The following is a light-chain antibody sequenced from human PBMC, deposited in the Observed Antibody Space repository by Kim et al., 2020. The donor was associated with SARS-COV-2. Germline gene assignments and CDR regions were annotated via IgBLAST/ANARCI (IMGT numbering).Light chain of an antibody. CDR1: SSDVGGYNY. Sequence: QSALTQPASVSGSPGQSITISCTGTSSDVGGYNYVSWYQQHLGKAPKLMIYDVSNRPSGVSNRFSGSKSGNTASLTISGLQAEDEADYYCSSYTSSSTLVFGTGTQLTVL. CDR3: SSYTSSSTLV. V-gene: IGLV2-14*03. J-gene: IGLJ1*01. CDR2: DVS.